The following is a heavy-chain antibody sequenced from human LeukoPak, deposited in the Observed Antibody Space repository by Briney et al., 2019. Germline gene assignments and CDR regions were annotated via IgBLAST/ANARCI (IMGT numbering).Heavy chain of an antibody. V-gene: IGHV4-59*08. CDR1: GGSISSYY. D-gene: IGHD3-10*01. CDR2: IYYSGST. Sequence: SETLSLTCTVSGGSISSYYWSWIRQPPGKGLEWIGYIYYSGSTNYNPSLKSRVTISVDTSKNQFSLKLSSVIAADTAVYYCARHVSAAWFGESSNWFDPWGQGTLVTVSS. J-gene: IGHJ5*02. CDR3: ARHVSAAWFGESSNWFDP.